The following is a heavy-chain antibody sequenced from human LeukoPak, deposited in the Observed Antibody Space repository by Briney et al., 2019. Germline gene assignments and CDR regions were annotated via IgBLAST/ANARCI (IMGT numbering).Heavy chain of an antibody. CDR2: IYYSGST. CDR1: GGSISSYY. Sequence: SETLSLTCTVSGGSISSYYWSWIRQPPGKGLEWIGYIYYSGSTNYNPSLKSRVTISVDTSKNQFSLKLNSVTAADTAVYYCARASGGSSYYTLGALDYWGQGTLVTVSS. CDR3: ARASGGSSYYTLGALDY. J-gene: IGHJ4*02. D-gene: IGHD2-15*01. V-gene: IGHV4-59*01.